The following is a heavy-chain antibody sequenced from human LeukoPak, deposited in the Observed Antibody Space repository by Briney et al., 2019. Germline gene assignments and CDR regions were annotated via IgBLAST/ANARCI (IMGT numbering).Heavy chain of an antibody. CDR3: ARQVVVPAAVGWFDP. CDR1: GGSISSGGHS. J-gene: IGHJ5*02. V-gene: IGHV4-30-2*01. CDR2: IYHSGSGST. D-gene: IGHD2-2*01. Sequence: SETLSLTCTVSGGSISSGGHSWSWIRQPPGKGLEWIGYIYHSGSGSTYYNPSLKSRVTISIDKSKNQFSLKLSSVTAADTAVYYCARQVVVPAAVGWFDPWGQGTLVTVSS.